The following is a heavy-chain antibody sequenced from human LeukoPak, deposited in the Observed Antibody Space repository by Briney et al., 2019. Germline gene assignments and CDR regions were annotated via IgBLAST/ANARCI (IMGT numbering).Heavy chain of an antibody. CDR3: ARGIAAAYFHY. CDR1: GGTFSSYA. Sequence: VKVSCKASGGTFSSYAISWVRQAPGKGLEWMGRIIPILGIANYAQKFQGRVTITADKSTSTAYMELSSLRSEDTAVYYCARGIAAAYFHYWGQGTLVTVSS. CDR2: IIPILGIA. V-gene: IGHV1-69*10. J-gene: IGHJ4*02. D-gene: IGHD6-13*01.